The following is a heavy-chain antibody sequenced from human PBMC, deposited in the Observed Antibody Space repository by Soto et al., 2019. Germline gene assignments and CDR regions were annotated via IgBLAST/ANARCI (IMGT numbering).Heavy chain of an antibody. V-gene: IGHV5-10-1*03. Sequence: EMQLVQSGAEVAKPGESLRISCKGSGYSFSHYLITWVRQMSGKGLEWMGRIDPSDSSTNYNPAFQGRVSMSVDKSINTAYLMWSSLEASDTAIYYCARQWWHSNWFDPWGQGTLVTVSS. J-gene: IGHJ5*02. CDR2: IDPSDSST. D-gene: IGHD2-8*01. CDR1: GYSFSHYL. CDR3: ARQWWHSNWFDP.